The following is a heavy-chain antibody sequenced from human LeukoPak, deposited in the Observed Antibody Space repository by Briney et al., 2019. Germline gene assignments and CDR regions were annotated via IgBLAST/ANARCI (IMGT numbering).Heavy chain of an antibody. CDR1: GGSISSSSYY. CDR3: ARQEQITMLVVIIDY. CDR2: IYYSGNT. Sequence: SETLSLTCTVSGGSISSSSYYWGWIRQPPGKGLEWIGSIYYSGNTYYNPSLKSRVTISVDTSKNQFSLNLSSVTAADTAVYYCARQEQITMLVVIIDYWGQGTLVTVSS. J-gene: IGHJ4*02. D-gene: IGHD3-22*01. V-gene: IGHV4-39*01.